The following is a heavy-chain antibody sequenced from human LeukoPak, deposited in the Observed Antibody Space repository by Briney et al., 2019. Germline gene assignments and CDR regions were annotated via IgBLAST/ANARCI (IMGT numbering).Heavy chain of an antibody. CDR1: GFTFSSYG. CDR2: IRSKDYGGTT. CDR3: TRGQEGNYYYFGMDV. J-gene: IGHJ6*02. V-gene: IGHV3-49*04. Sequence: GRSLRLSCAASGFTFSSYGMHWVRQAPGQGLEWVGFIRSKDYGGTTEYAASVKGRFTISRDESKSIAYLQMNSLKTEDTAVYYCTRGQEGNYYYFGMDVWGHGTTVTVSS.